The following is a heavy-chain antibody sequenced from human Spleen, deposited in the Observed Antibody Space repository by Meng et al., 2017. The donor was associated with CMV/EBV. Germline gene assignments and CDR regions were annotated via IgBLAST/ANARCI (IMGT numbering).Heavy chain of an antibody. J-gene: IGHJ5*02. V-gene: IGHV5-51*01. D-gene: IGHD3-10*01. CDR3: ARSMVRGVEFDP. CDR1: GSRFTTSC. CDR2: IYPDHTDS. Sequence: CTGSGSRFTTSCFDRVRQIPGKGLELMGIIYPDHTDSRYSPSFQGQVTISATKSISTAYLQLSRLKASDAAMYYCARSMVRGVEFDPWGQGTLVTVSS.